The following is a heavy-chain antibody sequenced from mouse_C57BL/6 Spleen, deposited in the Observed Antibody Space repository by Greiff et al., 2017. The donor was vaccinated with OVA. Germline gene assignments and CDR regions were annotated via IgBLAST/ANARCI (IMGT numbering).Heavy chain of an antibody. CDR2: ISSGSSTI. CDR1: GFTFSDYG. J-gene: IGHJ3*01. Sequence: EVQLVESGGGLVKPGGSLKLSCAASGFTFSDYGMHWVRQAPETGLEWVAYISSGSSTIYYADTVKGRVTISRDNAKNTLFLHMTSLRSEDTAMYYCARTYCSSYWFAGWGQGILVTVSA. CDR3: ARTYCSSYWFAG. V-gene: IGHV5-17*01. D-gene: IGHD1-1*01.